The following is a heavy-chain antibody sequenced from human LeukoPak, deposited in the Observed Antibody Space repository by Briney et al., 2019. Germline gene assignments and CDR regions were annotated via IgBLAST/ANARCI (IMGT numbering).Heavy chain of an antibody. CDR3: AKRPSDYGDYVTYFDY. Sequence: GGALRLSCAASGFSFISYGMHWGRQAPGQGPEGGGGISDDGRNKKYADSVKGRFTISRDNSKDTLYLQMNSLRDEDTAVYYCAKRPSDYGDYVTYFDYWGQGTLVTVSS. D-gene: IGHD4-17*01. CDR2: ISDDGRNK. CDR1: GFSFISYG. V-gene: IGHV3-30*18. J-gene: IGHJ4*02.